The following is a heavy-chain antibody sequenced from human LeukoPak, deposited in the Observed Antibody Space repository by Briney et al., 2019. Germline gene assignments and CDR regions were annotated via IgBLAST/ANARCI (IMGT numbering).Heavy chain of an antibody. Sequence: SGTLSLTCAVSGGSISSSNWWSWVRQPPGKGLEWIGEIYHSGSTNYNPSLKSRVTISVDKSKNQFSLKLSSVTAADTAVYYCARDFMVRGVISYYYGMDVWGKGTTVTVSP. CDR1: GGSISSSNW. CDR2: IYHSGST. J-gene: IGHJ6*04. D-gene: IGHD3-10*01. V-gene: IGHV4-4*02. CDR3: ARDFMVRGVISYYYGMDV.